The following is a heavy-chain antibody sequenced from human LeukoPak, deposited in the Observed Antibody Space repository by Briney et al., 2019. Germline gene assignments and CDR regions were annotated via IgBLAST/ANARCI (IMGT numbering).Heavy chain of an antibody. Sequence: GGSLRLSCAASGFTFSDYNMRWLRQAPGKGLEWVSSISRSGSTKYYADSVKGRFTISRDNAKNSLFLQMNSLRAEDTAVYYCARVLRYCSGGNCYSGGLGYMDVWGKGTTVTISS. CDR3: ARVLRYCSGGNCYSGGLGYMDV. D-gene: IGHD2-15*01. CDR1: GFTFSDYN. V-gene: IGHV3-11*01. CDR2: ISRSGSTK. J-gene: IGHJ6*03.